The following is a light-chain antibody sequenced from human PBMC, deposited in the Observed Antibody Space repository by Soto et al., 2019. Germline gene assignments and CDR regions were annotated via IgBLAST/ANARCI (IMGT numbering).Light chain of an antibody. V-gene: IGKV3-11*01. CDR3: QQRSNWPPWT. Sequence: ENVFTHAPPTLYFFPGERTPPSCRASQSVSSYLAWYQQKPGQAPRLLIYDASNRATGIPARFSGSGSGTDFTLTISSLEPEDFAVYYCQQRSNWPPWTFGQGTKVDIK. CDR1: QSVSSY. J-gene: IGKJ1*01. CDR2: DAS.